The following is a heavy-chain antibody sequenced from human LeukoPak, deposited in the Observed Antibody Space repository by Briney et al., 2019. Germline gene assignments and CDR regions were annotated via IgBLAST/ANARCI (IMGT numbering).Heavy chain of an antibody. CDR2: IDPSDSYT. J-gene: IGHJ5*02. CDR1: GYSFTTYW. D-gene: IGHD2-21*02. CDR3: ARHLPVTDLFDP. V-gene: IGHV5-10-1*01. Sequence: GESLKISRKGSGYSFTTYWISWVRQMPGKGLEWMGRIDPSDSYTNYSPSFQGHVTISADKSISTAYLQWSSLKASDTAMYYCARHLPVTDLFDPWGQGTLVTVSS.